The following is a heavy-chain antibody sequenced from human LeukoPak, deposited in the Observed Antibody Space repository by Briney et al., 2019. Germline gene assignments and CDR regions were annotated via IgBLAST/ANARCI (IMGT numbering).Heavy chain of an antibody. J-gene: IGHJ4*02. CDR1: GYTFTSYG. Sequence: GASVKVSCKASGYTFTSYGICWVRQAPGQGLEWMGWISAYNGNTNYAQKLQGRVTMTTDTSTSTAYMELRSLRSDDTAVYYCARDGDYDILTGLDYWGQGTLVTVSS. D-gene: IGHD3-9*01. V-gene: IGHV1-18*04. CDR3: ARDGDYDILTGLDY. CDR2: ISAYNGNT.